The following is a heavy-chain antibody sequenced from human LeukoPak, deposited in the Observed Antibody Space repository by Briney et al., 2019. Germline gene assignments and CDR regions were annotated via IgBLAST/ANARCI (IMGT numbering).Heavy chain of an antibody. CDR1: GYNFTNYW. CDR2: IYPGGSDT. J-gene: IGHJ1*01. V-gene: IGHV5-51*01. D-gene: IGHD6-13*01. Sequence: GESLKISCKGSGYNFTNYWIGWVRQMPGKGLECMGIIYPGGSDTRYSPSFQGQVTISADKSISTAYLQWRSLKASDTAMYYCARHLGTYSGSGFQHWGQGTLVTVSS. CDR3: ARHLGTYSGSGFQH.